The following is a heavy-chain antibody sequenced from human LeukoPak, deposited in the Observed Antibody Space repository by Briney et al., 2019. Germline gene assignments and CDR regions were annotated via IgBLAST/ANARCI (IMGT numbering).Heavy chain of an antibody. D-gene: IGHD6-13*01. CDR2: ISGSGGST. V-gene: IGHV3-23*01. J-gene: IGHJ4*02. Sequence: GGSLRLSCAASRFTFSSYAMSWVRQAPGKGLELVSAISGSGGSTYYADSVKGRFTISRDNSKNTLYLQMNSLRAEDTAVYYCAKDRGSSSWYLDYWGQGTLVTVSS. CDR3: AKDRGSSSWYLDY. CDR1: RFTFSSYA.